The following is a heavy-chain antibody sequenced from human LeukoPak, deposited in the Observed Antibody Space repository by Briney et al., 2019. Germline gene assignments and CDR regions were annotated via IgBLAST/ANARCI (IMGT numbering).Heavy chain of an antibody. CDR2: INPNSGGT. Sequence: ASVKVSCKASGYTFTGYYMHWVRQAPGQGLEWMGWINPNSGGTNYAQQFQGRVTMTRDTSISTAYMELSRLRSDDTAVYYCARYTSVWQQPSYWGQGTLVTVSS. D-gene: IGHD6-13*01. CDR3: ARYTSVWQQPSY. J-gene: IGHJ4*02. CDR1: GYTFTGYY. V-gene: IGHV1-2*02.